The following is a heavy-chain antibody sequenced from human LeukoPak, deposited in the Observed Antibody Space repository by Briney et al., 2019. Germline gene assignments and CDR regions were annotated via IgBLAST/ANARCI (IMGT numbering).Heavy chain of an antibody. CDR3: ARDRSGRYPDAFDI. Sequence: GGSLRLSCTVSGFSFNSYAMSWVRQAPGKGLEWVSAIGGRGADTYYADSVKGRFTISRDNSKNTLYLQMNSLRLEDTAVYYCARDRSGRYPDAFDIWGQGTMVTVSS. V-gene: IGHV3-23*01. CDR1: GFSFNSYA. D-gene: IGHD1-26*01. CDR2: IGGRGADT. J-gene: IGHJ3*02.